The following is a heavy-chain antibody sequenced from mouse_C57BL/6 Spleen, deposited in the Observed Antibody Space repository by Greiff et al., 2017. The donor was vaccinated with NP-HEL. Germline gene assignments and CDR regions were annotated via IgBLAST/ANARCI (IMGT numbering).Heavy chain of an antibody. CDR3: AREKRSSYGYFDV. CDR2: INPNNGGT. CDR1: GYTFTDYN. Sequence: VQLQQSGPELVKPGASVKIPCKASGYTFTDYNMDWVKQSHGKSLEWIGDINPNNGGTIYNQKFKGKATLTVDKSSSTAYMELRSLTSEDTAVYYCAREKRSSYGYFDVWGTGTTVTVSS. J-gene: IGHJ1*03. V-gene: IGHV1-18*01. D-gene: IGHD1-1*01.